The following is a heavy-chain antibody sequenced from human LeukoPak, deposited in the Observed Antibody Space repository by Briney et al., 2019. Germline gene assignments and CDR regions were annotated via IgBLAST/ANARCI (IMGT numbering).Heavy chain of an antibody. Sequence: PGGSLRLSCAASGFTFIDYDMHWVRQVIGKGLEWVSAIGIRGDTHYSGSVKGRFTISRDNAKNSLYLQMNSLRAEDTAVYYCARDQAYYYYYMDVWGKGTTVTVSS. CDR1: GFTFIDYD. V-gene: IGHV3-13*01. CDR3: ARDQAYYYYYMDV. CDR2: IGIRGDT. J-gene: IGHJ6*03.